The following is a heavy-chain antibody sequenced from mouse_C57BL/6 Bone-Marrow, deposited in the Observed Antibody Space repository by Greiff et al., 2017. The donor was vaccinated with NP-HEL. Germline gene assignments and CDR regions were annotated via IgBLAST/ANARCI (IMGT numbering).Heavy chain of an antibody. Sequence: VQLQQSGPELVKPGASVKISCKASGYAFSSSWMNWVKQRPGKGLEWIGRIYPGDGDTNYNGKFKGKATLTADKSSSTAYMQLSSLTSEDSAVYFCARFPYDSSFDYWGQGTTLTVSS. J-gene: IGHJ2*01. CDR2: IYPGDGDT. CDR1: GYAFSSSW. D-gene: IGHD2-4*01. V-gene: IGHV1-82*01. CDR3: ARFPYDSSFDY.